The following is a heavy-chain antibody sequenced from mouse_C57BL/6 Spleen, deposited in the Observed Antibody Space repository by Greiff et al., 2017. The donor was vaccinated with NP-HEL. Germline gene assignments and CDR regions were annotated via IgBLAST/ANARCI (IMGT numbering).Heavy chain of an antibody. CDR2: IHPNSGST. J-gene: IGHJ2*01. D-gene: IGHD2-1*01. Sequence: QVQLQQPGAELVKPGASVKLSCKASGYTFTSYWMHWVKQRPGQGLEWIGMIHPNSGSTNYNEKFKSKATLTVDKSSSTAYMQLSSLTSEDSAVYYCARIDGKGNYFDYWGQGTTLTVSS. CDR1: GYTFTSYW. V-gene: IGHV1-64*01. CDR3: ARIDGKGNYFDY.